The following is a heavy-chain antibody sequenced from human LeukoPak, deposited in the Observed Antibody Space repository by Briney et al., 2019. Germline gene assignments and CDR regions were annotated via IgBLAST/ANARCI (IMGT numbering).Heavy chain of an antibody. V-gene: IGHV3-21*01. Sequence: KPGGSLRLSCAASGFTFSSYSMNWVRQAPGKGLEWVSSISSSSSYIYYADSVKGRFTISRDNAKNSLYLQMNSLRAEDTAVYYCARDPSSSWYSNNWFDPWCQGTLVTVSS. CDR2: ISSSSSYI. CDR3: ARDPSSSWYSNNWFDP. CDR1: GFTFSSYS. D-gene: IGHD6-13*01. J-gene: IGHJ5*02.